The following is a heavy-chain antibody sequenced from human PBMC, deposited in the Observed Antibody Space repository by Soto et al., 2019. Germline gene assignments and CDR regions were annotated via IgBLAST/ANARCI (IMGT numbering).Heavy chain of an antibody. Sequence: QVQLQQWGAGLLKPSETLSLTCAVYGGSFSSYYWSWIRQPPGKGLEWIGEITHSGSTNYNPSLKSRVPISVDTSKKQISPKLSSVTAADTAVYDCARLGRQQLVRRNWFDLWGQGTLVTVSS. V-gene: IGHV4-34*01. D-gene: IGHD6-13*01. CDR3: ARLGRQQLVRRNWFDL. CDR2: ITHSGST. CDR1: GGSFSSYY. J-gene: IGHJ5*02.